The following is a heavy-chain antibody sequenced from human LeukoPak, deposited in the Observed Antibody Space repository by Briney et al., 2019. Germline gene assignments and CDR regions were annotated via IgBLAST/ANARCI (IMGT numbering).Heavy chain of an antibody. V-gene: IGHV3-7*01. CDR3: AREGVGGFDS. D-gene: IGHD3-10*01. J-gene: IGHJ5*01. CDR1: GFTFTSYW. Sequence: GGSLRLSCAASGFTFTSYWLSWVRQAPGKGLEWVANIRQDGREKSYADSVKGRFAISRDNAKTSVYLQMNSLRVEDTAVYYCAREGVGGFDSWGQGTLVTVSS. CDR2: IRQDGREK.